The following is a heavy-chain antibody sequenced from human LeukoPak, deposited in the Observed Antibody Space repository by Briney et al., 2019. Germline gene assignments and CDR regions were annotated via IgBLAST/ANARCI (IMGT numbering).Heavy chain of an antibody. J-gene: IGHJ4*02. D-gene: IGHD6-19*01. CDR2: INPNSGGT. Sequence: ASVKVSCKASGYTFTGYYMHWVRQAPGQGLEWMGWINPNSGGTNYAQKFQGRVTMTRDTSISTAYMELRSLRSDDTAVYYCARDPPAVAGIDDYWGQGTLVTVSS. V-gene: IGHV1-2*02. CDR3: ARDPPAVAGIDDY. CDR1: GYTFTGYY.